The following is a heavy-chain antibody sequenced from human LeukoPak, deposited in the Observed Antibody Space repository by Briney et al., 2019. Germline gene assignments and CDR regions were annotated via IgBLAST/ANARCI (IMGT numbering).Heavy chain of an antibody. J-gene: IGHJ5*02. D-gene: IGHD6-13*01. CDR3: AKDGIAAAGTGFDP. Sequence: GGSLRLSCAASGFTFSSYAMSWVRQAPRKGLEWVSAISVSGVSTYYADSVKGRFTIFRDNSKNTLYLQMNSLRAEDTAVYYCAKDGIAAAGTGFDPRGQGTLVTVSS. V-gene: IGHV3-23*01. CDR1: GFTFSSYA. CDR2: ISVSGVST.